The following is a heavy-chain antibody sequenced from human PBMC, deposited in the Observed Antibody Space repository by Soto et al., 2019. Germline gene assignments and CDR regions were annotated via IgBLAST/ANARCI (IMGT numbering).Heavy chain of an antibody. CDR1: GFPFSHYW. V-gene: IGHV3-74*01. CDR2: ISPAGTIT. J-gene: IGHJ5*02. CDR3: TSDTFGLRDT. Sequence: MQMVESGGGSVQPGGSLRLSCAASGFPFSHYWMYWVRQTPGKGLVWVSRISPAGTITNYADSVEGRFTISRDNADSALFLQMNSLSAEDTAIYYCTSDTFGLRDTWGQGTLVTVSS. D-gene: IGHD3-16*01.